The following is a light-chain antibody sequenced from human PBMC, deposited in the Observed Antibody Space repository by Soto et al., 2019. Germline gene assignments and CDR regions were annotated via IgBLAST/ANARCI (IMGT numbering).Light chain of an antibody. V-gene: IGKV1-39*01. CDR3: QQGSFTLT. CDR2: GAS. Sequence: DIQMTQSPPSLSASVGDRVTITCRASQSISTYLNWYQQKLGKAPKLLISGASSLQGGVPSRFSGSGSGTDFTLTISSLQPEDFATYYCQQGSFTLTFGGGTKVDIK. CDR1: QSISTY. J-gene: IGKJ4*01.